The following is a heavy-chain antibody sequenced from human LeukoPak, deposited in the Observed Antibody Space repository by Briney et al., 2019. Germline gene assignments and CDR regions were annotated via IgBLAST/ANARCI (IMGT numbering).Heavy chain of an antibody. CDR2: IIPILGIA. J-gene: IGHJ3*02. Sequence: SVKVSCKASGGTFSSYAISWVRQAPGQGLEWMGRIIPILGIANYAQKFQGRVTITADKSTSTAYMELSSLRSEDTAVYYCARDSRRTDAFDIWGQGTMVTVSS. CDR1: GGTFSSYA. CDR3: ARDSRRTDAFDI. V-gene: IGHV1-69*04.